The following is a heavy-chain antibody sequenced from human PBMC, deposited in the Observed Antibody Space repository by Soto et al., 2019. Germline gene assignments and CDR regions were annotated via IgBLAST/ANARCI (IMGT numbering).Heavy chain of an antibody. J-gene: IGHJ4*02. CDR3: AREGRIAGAGRFDY. Sequence: PSETLSLTCTVSCGSISSGDYYWSWIRQVPGKGLEWIGYIYYSGSTYYNPSLKSRVAMSVDTSKNQFSLKLSSVTAADTAIYYCAREGRIAGAGRFDYWGQGTLVTV. CDR2: IYYSGST. D-gene: IGHD6-13*01. V-gene: IGHV4-31*03. CDR1: CGSISSGDYY.